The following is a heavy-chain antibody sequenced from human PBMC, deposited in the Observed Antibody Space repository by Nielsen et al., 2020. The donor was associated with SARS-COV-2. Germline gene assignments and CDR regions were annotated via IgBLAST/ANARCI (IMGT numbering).Heavy chain of an antibody. D-gene: IGHD6-25*01. Sequence: GGSLRLSCAASGFRFSDSSMNWVRQASGKGLEWLGRMRSKANDYATEYPASVKGRFFIPRDDSKNTAYLLMNSLKTDDTAVYYCTRVNPSSGSWFDAFDIWGQGTLVTVSS. CDR1: GFRFSDSS. V-gene: IGHV3-73*01. CDR2: MRSKANDYAT. J-gene: IGHJ3*02. CDR3: TRVNPSSGSWFDAFDI.